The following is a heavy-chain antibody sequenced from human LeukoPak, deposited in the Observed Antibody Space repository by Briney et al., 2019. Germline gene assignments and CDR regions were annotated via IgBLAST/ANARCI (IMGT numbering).Heavy chain of an antibody. CDR1: RHSFHSQW. D-gene: IGHD2-21*02. J-gene: IGHJ4*02. V-gene: IGHV5-51*01. CDR2: IYPDDSDT. Sequence: GESLQISCKGPRHSFHSQWIGWVRRMPGKGLEWMGIIYPDDSDTRYSPSFQGQVTISADKSISTAYLQWNSLEASDSAIYYCARRGDSDFRIDWGQGTLVTVSS. CDR3: ARRGDSDFRID.